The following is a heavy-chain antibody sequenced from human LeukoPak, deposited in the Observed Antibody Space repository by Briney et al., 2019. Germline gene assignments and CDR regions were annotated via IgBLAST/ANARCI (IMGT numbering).Heavy chain of an antibody. J-gene: IGHJ4*02. Sequence: GRSLRLSCAASGFTFSSYWMHWVRQAPGKGLVWVSRINSDGSSTSYADSVKGRFTISRDNAKNTLYLQMNSLRAEDTAVYYCARVVTGTIDADYWGQGTLVTVSS. CDR1: GFTFSSYW. CDR3: ARVVTGTIDADY. D-gene: IGHD1-20*01. CDR2: INSDGSST. V-gene: IGHV3-74*01.